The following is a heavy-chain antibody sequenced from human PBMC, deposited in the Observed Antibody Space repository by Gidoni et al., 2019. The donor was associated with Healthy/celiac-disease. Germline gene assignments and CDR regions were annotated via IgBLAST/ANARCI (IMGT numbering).Heavy chain of an antibody. V-gene: IGHV3-30-3*01. D-gene: IGHD2-2*03. Sequence: QVQLVESGGGVVQPGRSLRLSCAASGFTFSSYAMHWVRQAPGKGLEWVAVISYDGSNKYYADSVKGRFTISRDNSKNTLYLQMNSLRAEDTAVYYCARDGSMDVWGQGTTVTVSS. CDR3: ARDGSMDV. CDR2: ISYDGSNK. CDR1: GFTFSSYA. J-gene: IGHJ6*02.